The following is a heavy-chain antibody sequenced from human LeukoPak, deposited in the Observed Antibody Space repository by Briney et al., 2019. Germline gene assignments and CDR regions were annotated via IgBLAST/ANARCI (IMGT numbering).Heavy chain of an antibody. CDR1: GYTFTSYD. CDR2: MNPNSGNT. Sequence: GASVKVSCKASGYTFTSYDINWVRQATGQGLEWMGWMNPNSGNTGYAQKFQGRVAMTRNTSISTAYMELSSLRSEDTAVYYCARVSRTVRGVIWDRNYYYYMDVWGKGTTVTISS. D-gene: IGHD3-10*01. J-gene: IGHJ6*03. V-gene: IGHV1-8*01. CDR3: ARVSRTVRGVIWDRNYYYYMDV.